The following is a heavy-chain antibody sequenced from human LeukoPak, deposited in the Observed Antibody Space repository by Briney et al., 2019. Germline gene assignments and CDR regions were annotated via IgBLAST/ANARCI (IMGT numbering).Heavy chain of an antibody. D-gene: IGHD2-15*01. CDR1: GFTFDDYG. J-gene: IGHJ5*02. CDR3: ARGIWEVRQGVAPLDPFDP. Sequence: GGSLRLSCAASGFTFDDYGMSWVRQVPGKGLEWVSGINWNGGSTGNADSVKGRFTISRDNAKNSLYLQMNSLRGEDTAVYYCARGIWEVRQGVAPLDPFDPWGQGTLVTVSS. CDR2: INWNGGST. V-gene: IGHV3-20*04.